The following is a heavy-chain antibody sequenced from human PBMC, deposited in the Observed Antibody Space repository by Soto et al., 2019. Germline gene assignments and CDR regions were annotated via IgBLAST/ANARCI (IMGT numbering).Heavy chain of an antibody. CDR2: ISDSTV. D-gene: IGHD2-21*02. Sequence: GGSLRLSCAASGFTFSAYSMNWVRQAPGKGLEWVSYISDSTVYYADSVKGRFTISRDSAKSSLYLHMSSLRDEDTAVYYCARDRDWSFDYWGQGTLVTVSS. CDR3: ARDRDWSFDY. V-gene: IGHV3-48*02. J-gene: IGHJ4*02. CDR1: GFTFSAYS.